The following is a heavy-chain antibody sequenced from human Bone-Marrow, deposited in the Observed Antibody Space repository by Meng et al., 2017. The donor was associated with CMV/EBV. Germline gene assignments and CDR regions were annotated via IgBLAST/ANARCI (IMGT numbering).Heavy chain of an antibody. CDR1: GGTFSNYG. D-gene: IGHD1-20*01. CDR2: IIPIFGTT. J-gene: IGHJ4*02. Sequence: SVKVSCKASGGTFSNYGINWVRQAPGQGLEWMGGIIPIFGTTRYAEKFQGRVTITADKSTSTAYMELSSLRSEDTAVYYCASYNSRKGIRPSFDYWGQGTLVTVSS. V-gene: IGHV1-69*06. CDR3: ASYNSRKGIRPSFDY.